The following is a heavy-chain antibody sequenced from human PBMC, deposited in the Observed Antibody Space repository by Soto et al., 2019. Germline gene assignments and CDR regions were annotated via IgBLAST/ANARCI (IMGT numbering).Heavy chain of an antibody. D-gene: IGHD1-7*01. V-gene: IGHV3-15*01. J-gene: IGHJ4*02. CDR2: SKPKTDRGETI. CDR1: GLSVTNAW. CDR3: STAGQWNFWTASDFEH. Sequence: EVQLVESGGGLVKPGGSLRLSCAASGLSVTNAWLSWFRQTPGKGLEWVGRSKPKTDRGETIQYAATVKGRFIISRDDSKDLLYLEMNSLKTDDTRGYCCSTAGQWNFWTASDFEHWGQGTPVTVSS.